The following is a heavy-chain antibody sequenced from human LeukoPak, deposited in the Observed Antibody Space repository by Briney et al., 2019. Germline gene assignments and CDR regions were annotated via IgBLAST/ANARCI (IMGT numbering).Heavy chain of an antibody. D-gene: IGHD3-9*01. CDR3: AKGDYYDTLTAYYAPDY. J-gene: IGHJ4*02. CDR1: GGTFSSYA. CDR2: IIPILGIA. Sequence: GASVKVSCKASGGTFSSYAISWVRQAPGQGLEWMGRIIPILGIANYAQKFQGRVTITADKSTSTAYMELSSLRSEDTAVYYCAKGDYYDTLTAYYAPDYWGQGTLVTVSS. V-gene: IGHV1-69*04.